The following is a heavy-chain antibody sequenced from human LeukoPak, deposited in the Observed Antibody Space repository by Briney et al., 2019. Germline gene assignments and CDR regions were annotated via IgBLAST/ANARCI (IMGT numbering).Heavy chain of an antibody. D-gene: IGHD3-22*01. CDR3: ARRRYYDGSGYLE. V-gene: IGHV4-59*08. J-gene: IGHJ1*01. CDR2: IYYSGST. Sequence: PSETLSLTCTVSGGSISSYYWSWIRQPPGEGLEWIGYIYYSGSTNYNPSLKSRVTISVDTSKNQFSLKLRSVTATDTAVYYCARRRYYDGSGYLEWGQGTLLSVSS. CDR1: GGSISSYY.